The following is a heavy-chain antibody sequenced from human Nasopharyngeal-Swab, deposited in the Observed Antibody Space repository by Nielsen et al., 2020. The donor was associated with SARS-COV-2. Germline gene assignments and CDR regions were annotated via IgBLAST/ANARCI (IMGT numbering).Heavy chain of an antibody. CDR3: AKMAGYSSSWYGSSLIDY. Sequence: GGSLRLSCAASGFTFSSYGMHWVRQALGKGLEWVAVISYDGSNKYYADSVKGRFTISRDNSKNTLYLQMNSLRAEDTAVYYCAKMAGYSSSWYGSSLIDYWGQGTLVTVSS. J-gene: IGHJ4*02. CDR1: GFTFSSYG. CDR2: ISYDGSNK. V-gene: IGHV3-30*18. D-gene: IGHD6-13*01.